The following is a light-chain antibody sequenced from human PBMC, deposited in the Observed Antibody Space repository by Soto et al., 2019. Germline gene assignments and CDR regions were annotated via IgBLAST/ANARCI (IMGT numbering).Light chain of an antibody. V-gene: IGKV3-15*01. CDR1: QSINDN. J-gene: IGKJ3*01. CDR2: GAA. CDR3: QQYDDWPFT. Sequence: EILMTQSPATLSVSPGERATLSCRASQSINDNLAWFQQKPGQAPRLLVYGAATRAAGVPATFSGGGSGTEFTLTISSLQSEDFAVYFCQQYDDWPFTFGPGTKVDIK.